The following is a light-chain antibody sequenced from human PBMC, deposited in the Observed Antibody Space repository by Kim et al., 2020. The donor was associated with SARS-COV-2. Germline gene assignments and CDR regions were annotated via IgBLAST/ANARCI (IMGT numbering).Light chain of an antibody. CDR3: CSDADRCTSYV. CDR1: SSDVGAYNH. CDR2: DVS. V-gene: IGLV2-11*01. J-gene: IGLJ1*01. Sequence: QSALTQPRSVSGSPGQSVTISCTGTSSDVGAYNHVSWYQQHPGKAPKLMIYDVSVRPSGVPDRFSGSKSGNTASLTISGLQAEDDADYYCCSDADRCTSYVFGSGTKVTVL.